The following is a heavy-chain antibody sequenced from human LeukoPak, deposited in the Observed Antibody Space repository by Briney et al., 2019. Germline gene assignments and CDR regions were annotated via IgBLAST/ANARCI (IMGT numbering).Heavy chain of an antibody. D-gene: IGHD3-10*01. CDR3: ASIVRGVITTYYFDY. CDR1: GFTLSSNW. J-gene: IGHJ4*02. V-gene: IGHV3-7*01. Sequence: PGGSLRLSCAVSGFTLSSNWMGWVRQAPGKGLEWVANINPDGSETYYVDSVKGRFTISRDNAKSSLYLQMNSLRAEDTAVYYCASIVRGVITTYYFDYWGQGTLVTVSS. CDR2: INPDGSET.